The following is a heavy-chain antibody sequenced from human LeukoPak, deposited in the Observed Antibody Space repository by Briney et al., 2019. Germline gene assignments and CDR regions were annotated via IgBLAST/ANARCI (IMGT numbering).Heavy chain of an antibody. V-gene: IGHV1-46*01. J-gene: IGHJ5*02. Sequence: ASVKVSCKASGYTFTSYYMHWVRPAPGQGLAWMGIINPSGGSTSYAQKFQGRVTMTRDTSTSTVYMELSSLRSEDTAVYYCASEGYCSGGSCYSDWFDPWGQGTLVTVSS. CDR2: INPSGGST. D-gene: IGHD2-15*01. CDR1: GYTFTSYY. CDR3: ASEGYCSGGSCYSDWFDP.